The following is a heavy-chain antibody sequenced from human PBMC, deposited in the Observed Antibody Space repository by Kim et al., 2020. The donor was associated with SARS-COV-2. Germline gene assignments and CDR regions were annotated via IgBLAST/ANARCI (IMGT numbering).Heavy chain of an antibody. Sequence: ASVKVSCKASGYTFTSYGISWVRQAPGQGLEWMAWISAYNGNTNYAQKLQGRVTMTTDTSTSTAYMDLRSLRSDDTAVYYCARDSLVVGAIKHWGQGTLVTVSS. D-gene: IGHD1-26*01. CDR3: ARDSLVVGAIKH. CDR1: GYTFTSYG. J-gene: IGHJ1*01. CDR2: ISAYNGNT. V-gene: IGHV1-18*01.